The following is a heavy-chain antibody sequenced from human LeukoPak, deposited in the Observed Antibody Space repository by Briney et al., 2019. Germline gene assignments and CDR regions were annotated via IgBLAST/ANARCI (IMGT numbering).Heavy chain of an antibody. Sequence: SETLPLTCTVSGGSISSSNHYWGWIRQPPGKGLEWIGSIYYSGSTYYNPSLKSRVIISLDTSKNQFSLKVTSVTAADTAIYYCARDRGGSYYDSSGSVTNIWGQGTMVTVSS. CDR1: GGSISSSNHY. V-gene: IGHV4-39*07. J-gene: IGHJ3*02. D-gene: IGHD3-22*01. CDR2: IYYSGST. CDR3: ARDRGGSYYDSSGSVTNI.